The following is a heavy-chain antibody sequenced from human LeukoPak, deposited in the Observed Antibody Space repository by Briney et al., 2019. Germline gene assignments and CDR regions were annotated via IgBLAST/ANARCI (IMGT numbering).Heavy chain of an antibody. CDR3: AKDITGGLGY. CDR1: GFTFGDYT. J-gene: IGHJ4*02. Sequence: GGSLRLSCAGSGFTFGDYTLHWVRQAPGKGLQWVALIGGDGYAIYYADSVKGRFTISRDNSKDSLYLQMNSLETEDTAFYFCAKDITGGLGYWGQGTLVTVS. V-gene: IGHV3-43*02. CDR2: IGGDGYAI. D-gene: IGHD2-8*02.